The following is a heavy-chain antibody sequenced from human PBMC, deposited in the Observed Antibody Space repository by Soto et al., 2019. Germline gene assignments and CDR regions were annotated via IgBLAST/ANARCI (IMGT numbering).Heavy chain of an antibody. CDR3: ARSAKKTWLPDF. D-gene: IGHD5-12*01. Sequence: GXSVKDSCKDSGFSFIDYSILWGRQAPVQSLEWLGWINAGNGNTKYSNNFQDRVTITSDTSATKTYMELRSLRSEDTAVFYCARSAKKTWLPDFWGQGTLVTVSS. CDR2: INAGNGNT. CDR1: GFSFIDYS. V-gene: IGHV1-3*01. J-gene: IGHJ1*01.